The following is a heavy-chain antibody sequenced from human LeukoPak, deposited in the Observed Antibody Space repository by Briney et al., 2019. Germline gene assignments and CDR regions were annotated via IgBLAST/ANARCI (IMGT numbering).Heavy chain of an antibody. Sequence: GGSLRLSCATSGFTFSSYWMSWVRQAPGKGLEWVANIKQDGSEKHYVDSVTGRFTISRDNTKNSLYLQMNSLRADDTAVYYCARDLAGPPQEAFDIWGQGTMVTVSS. J-gene: IGHJ3*02. CDR2: IKQDGSEK. CDR1: GFTFSSYW. CDR3: ARDLAGPPQEAFDI. V-gene: IGHV3-7*01.